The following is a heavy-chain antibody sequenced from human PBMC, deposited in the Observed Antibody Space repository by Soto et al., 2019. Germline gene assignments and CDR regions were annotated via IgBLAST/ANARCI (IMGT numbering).Heavy chain of an antibody. CDR2: IYYSGST. V-gene: IGHV4-59*08. J-gene: IGHJ4*02. D-gene: IGHD6-13*01. CDR1: GGSISSYY. CDR3: ARHTLFGYSTRYFDY. Sequence: PSETLSLTCTVSGGSISSYYWSWIRQPPGKGLEWIGYIYYSGSTNYNPSLKSRVTISVDTSKNQFSLKLSSVTAADTAVYYCARHTLFGYSTRYFDYWGQGTLVTVSS.